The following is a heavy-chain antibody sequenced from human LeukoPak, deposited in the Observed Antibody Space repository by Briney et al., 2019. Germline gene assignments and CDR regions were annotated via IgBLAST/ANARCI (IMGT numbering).Heavy chain of an antibody. CDR2: ITTSGSTI. CDR1: GFTFTNHE. D-gene: IGHD5-12*01. Sequence: GGSLRLSCVASGFTFTNHEMNWVRQAPGKGLEWVSYITTSGSTIYYADSVKGRFTISRDNAKNSLYLQMSSLRAEDTAVYYCVRDRDIAYLRADFWGQGTLVTVSS. J-gene: IGHJ4*02. CDR3: VRDRDIAYLRADF. V-gene: IGHV3-48*03.